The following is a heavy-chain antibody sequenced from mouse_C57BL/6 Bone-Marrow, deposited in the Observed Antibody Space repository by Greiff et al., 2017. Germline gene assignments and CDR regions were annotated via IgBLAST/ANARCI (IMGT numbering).Heavy chain of an antibody. J-gene: IGHJ3*01. CDR2: INPNNGGT. Sequence: VQLQQSGPELVKPGASVKISCKASGYTFTDYYMNWVKQSHGKSLEWIGDINPNNGGTSYNQKFTGKATLTVYKSSRTAYMELRRLTSEDSAVYYCARDGYFEFAYWGQGTLVRVSA. D-gene: IGHD2-3*01. CDR1: GYTFTDYY. V-gene: IGHV1-26*01. CDR3: ARDGYFEFAY.